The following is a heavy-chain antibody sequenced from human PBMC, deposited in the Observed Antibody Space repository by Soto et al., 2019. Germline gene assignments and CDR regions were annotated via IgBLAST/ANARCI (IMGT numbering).Heavy chain of an antibody. Sequence: SETLSLTCTISGGSISYSYWSWIRQPPGKGLEWIGYIYYSGSADYNPSLKSRVTISVETSKNQFSLKLTSVTAVDTAVYYCARHAGYCSAGACSLFDYWGLGSLVTVSS. J-gene: IGHJ4*02. CDR3: ARHAGYCSAGACSLFDY. D-gene: IGHD2-15*01. CDR2: IYYSGSA. V-gene: IGHV4-59*08. CDR1: GGSISYSY.